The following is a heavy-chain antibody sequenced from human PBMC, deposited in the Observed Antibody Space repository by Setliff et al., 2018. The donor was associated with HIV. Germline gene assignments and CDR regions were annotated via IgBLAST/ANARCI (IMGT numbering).Heavy chain of an antibody. J-gene: IGHJ4*02. Sequence: PSETLSLTCAISGASISSGDYSWSWIRQPPGRDLEWIGYIYYSGSANYTPSLKSRVTISLDTSKSQFSLKLSSVTAADTAMYYCARGAGAFGAKLDSWGQGSLVTVSS. CDR1: GASISSGDYS. V-gene: IGHV4-61*08. D-gene: IGHD3-10*01. CDR2: IYYSGSA. CDR3: ARGAGAFGAKLDS.